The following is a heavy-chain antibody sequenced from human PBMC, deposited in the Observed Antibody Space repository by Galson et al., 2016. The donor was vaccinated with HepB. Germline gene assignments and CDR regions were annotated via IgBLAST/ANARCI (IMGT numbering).Heavy chain of an antibody. D-gene: IGHD2-2*02. CDR2: ISGYNGNT. J-gene: IGHJ6*02. Sequence: SVKVSCKASGYTFTSYGISWVRQAPGQGLEWMGWISGYNGNTNYAQKFQGRITMTTDTSTNTAYMELRSLRSDDTAVFYCARYCYSTSCYISNGDVCGQGTTVTVSS. CDR1: GYTFTSYG. CDR3: ARYCYSTSCYISNGDV. V-gene: IGHV1-18*01.